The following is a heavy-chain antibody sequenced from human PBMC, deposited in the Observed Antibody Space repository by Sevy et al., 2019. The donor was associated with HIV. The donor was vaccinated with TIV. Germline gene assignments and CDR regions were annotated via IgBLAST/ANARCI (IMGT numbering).Heavy chain of an antibody. V-gene: IGHV3-30*14. J-gene: IGHJ4*02. CDR3: TRDSGYDPNYVPGHY. D-gene: IGHD4-4*01. CDR2: ISYAVSAK. Sequence: GGSLRLSFAASGFTVNTHAMHWVRQAPGKGREWVAVISYAVSAKYYPESVKGQFTISRENSKNKLYLEMTSLRVEDTAVYYCTRDSGYDPNYVPGHYWGQGTPVTVSS. CDR1: GFTVNTHA.